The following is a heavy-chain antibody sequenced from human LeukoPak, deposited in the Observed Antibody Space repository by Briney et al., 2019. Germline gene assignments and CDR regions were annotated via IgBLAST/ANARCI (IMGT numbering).Heavy chain of an antibody. CDR1: GFTFSSYS. V-gene: IGHV3-7*01. CDR2: IKDDGSAK. CDR3: AKSTTWIQLWSYFDY. Sequence: PGGSLRLSCAASGFTFSSYSMNWVRQAPGKGLEWVADIKDDGSAKYYVDSVKGRFSISRDNAKNSLYLQMNSLRAEDTAVYYCAKSTTWIQLWSYFDYWGQGTLVTVSS. D-gene: IGHD5-18*01. J-gene: IGHJ4*02.